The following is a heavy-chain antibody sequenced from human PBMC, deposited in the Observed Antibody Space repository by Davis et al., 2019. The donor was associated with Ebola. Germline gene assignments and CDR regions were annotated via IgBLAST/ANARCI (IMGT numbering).Heavy chain of an antibody. D-gene: IGHD3-10*01. CDR1: GGSISSGGYP. CDR3: ARYGGSGSYYSWFDP. J-gene: IGHJ5*02. CDR2: IYYSGST. Sequence: MPSETLSLTCAVSGGSISSGGYPWSWIRQPPGKGLEWIGYIYYSGSTYYNPSLKSGVTMSVDTSKNQFSLKLSSVTAADTAVYYCARYGGSGSYYSWFDPWGQGTLVTVSS. V-gene: IGHV4-30-4*07.